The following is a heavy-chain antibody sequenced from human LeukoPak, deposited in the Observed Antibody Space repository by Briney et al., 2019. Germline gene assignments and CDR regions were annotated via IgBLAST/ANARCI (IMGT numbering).Heavy chain of an antibody. Sequence: ASVKVSCKASGYTFTGYYMHWVRQAPGQGLEWMGWINPNSGGTNYAQKFQGRVTMTRDTSISTAYMELSRLRSDDTAVYYCARVDCSSTSCRRPEYNWFDPWGQGTLVTVSS. CDR1: GYTFTGYY. V-gene: IGHV1-2*02. CDR2: INPNSGGT. CDR3: ARVDCSSTSCRRPEYNWFDP. J-gene: IGHJ5*02. D-gene: IGHD2-2*01.